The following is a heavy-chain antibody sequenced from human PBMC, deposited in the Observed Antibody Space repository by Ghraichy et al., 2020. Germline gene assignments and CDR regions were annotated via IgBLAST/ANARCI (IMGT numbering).Heavy chain of an antibody. CDR2: IWYDGSNK. D-gene: IGHD3-10*01. V-gene: IGHV3-33*01. J-gene: IGHJ3*02. Sequence: GGSLRLSGAASALTCTRFTMPWVVCALLNGMERVAVIWYDGSNKYYADSVKGRFTISRDNSKNTLYLQMNSLRAEDTAVYYCAREGRGSDAFDIWGQVTMGT. CDR3: AREGRGSDAFDI. CDR1: ALTCTRFT.